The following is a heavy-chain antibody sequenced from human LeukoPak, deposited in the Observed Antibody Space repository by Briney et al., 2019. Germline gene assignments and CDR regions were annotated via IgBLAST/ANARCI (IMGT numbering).Heavy chain of an antibody. CDR1: GGSFSGYY. Sequence: SETLSLTCAVYGGSFSGYYWSWIRQPPGKGLEWIGEIDHSGSTNYNPSLKSRVTISVDTSKNQFYLKLSSVTAADTAVYYCARGRTYYYDKSRLKQFDYWGQGTLVTVSS. J-gene: IGHJ4*02. D-gene: IGHD3-22*01. V-gene: IGHV4-34*01. CDR2: IDHSGST. CDR3: ARGRTYYYDKSRLKQFDY.